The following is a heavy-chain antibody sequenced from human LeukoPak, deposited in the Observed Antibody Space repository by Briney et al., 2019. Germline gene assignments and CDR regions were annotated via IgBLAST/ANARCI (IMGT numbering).Heavy chain of an antibody. CDR2: ISYDGSNK. V-gene: IGHV3-30*18. Sequence: PGGSLRLSCAASGFTFSSYGMHWVRQAPGKGLEWVAVISYDGSNKYYADSVKGRFTISRDNSKSTLYLQMNSLRAEDTAVYYCAKLVSSGWPFDYWGQGTLVTVSS. CDR1: GFTFSSYG. D-gene: IGHD6-19*01. CDR3: AKLVSSGWPFDY. J-gene: IGHJ4*02.